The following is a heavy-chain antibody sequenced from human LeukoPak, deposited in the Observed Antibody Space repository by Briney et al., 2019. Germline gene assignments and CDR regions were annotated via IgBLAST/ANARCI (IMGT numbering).Heavy chain of an antibody. J-gene: IGHJ4*02. D-gene: IGHD2-21*02. Sequence: SVKVSCKASGGTFSSYAISWVRQAPGQGLEWMGRIIPILGIANYAQKFQGRVTITADKSTSTAYMELSSLRSEDTAVYYCARCLSFSDCYSDYWGQGTLVTVSS. CDR3: ARCLSFSDCYSDY. CDR2: IIPILGIA. V-gene: IGHV1-69*04. CDR1: GGTFSSYA.